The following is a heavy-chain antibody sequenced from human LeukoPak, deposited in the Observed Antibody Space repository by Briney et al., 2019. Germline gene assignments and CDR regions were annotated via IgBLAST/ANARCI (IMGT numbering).Heavy chain of an antibody. V-gene: IGHV3-7*01. CDR3: HITPFGGVIANPDY. D-gene: IGHD3-16*02. Sequence: GGSLRLSCAASGFTFSSYWMSWVRQAPGKGLEWVANTKQDGSEKYYVDSVKGRFTISRENAKNSLYLQMNSLRAEDTAVYYCHITPFGGVIANPDYWGQGTLVTVSS. CDR1: GFTFSSYW. CDR2: TKQDGSEK. J-gene: IGHJ4*02.